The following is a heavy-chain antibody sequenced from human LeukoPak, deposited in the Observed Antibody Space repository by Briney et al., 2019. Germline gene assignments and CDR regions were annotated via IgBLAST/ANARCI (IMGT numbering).Heavy chain of an antibody. CDR3: ARLQPNSGEWAFDI. Sequence: SETLSLTCTVSGASISTYYWSWIRQSPGKGLEWVGYLYSRGSPNYNPSLKRRVTISVDTSKNHFSLTLSSVTAADTAVYYCARLQPNSGEWAFDIWGQGTMVTVSS. D-gene: IGHD1-1*01. J-gene: IGHJ3*02. V-gene: IGHV4-59*01. CDR1: GASISTYY. CDR2: LYSRGSP.